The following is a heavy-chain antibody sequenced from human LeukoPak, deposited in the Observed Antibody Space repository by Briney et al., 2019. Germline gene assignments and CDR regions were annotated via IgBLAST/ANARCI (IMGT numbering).Heavy chain of an antibody. J-gene: IGHJ4*02. V-gene: IGHV3-30*04. CDR3: ARDLGSSGYYYAY. CDR1: GFTFSSFA. Sequence: GGSLTLSCAASGFTFSSFAIHWVRQAPGKGLEWVAFISFEGSDKYYAEAVKGRFTISRDNSENTVYLQMNSLRAEDTAVYYCARDLGSSGYYYAYWGQGSLVTVSS. D-gene: IGHD3-22*01. CDR2: ISFEGSDK.